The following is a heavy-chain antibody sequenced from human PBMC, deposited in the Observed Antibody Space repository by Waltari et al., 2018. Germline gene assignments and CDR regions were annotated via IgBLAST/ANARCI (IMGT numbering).Heavy chain of an antibody. D-gene: IGHD3-10*01. CDR2: IDKRGETI. V-gene: IGHV3-48*03. CDR3: VREAASGSYYNVDGLDV. J-gene: IGHJ6*02. Sequence: EVQLEESGGDFVQPGESLRLSCAASGFSFSLYELNWVRQAPGKGLEWIAYIDKRGETIYYADSVKGRFTVSRENTKNLVFVQMNSLRAEDSALYYCVREAASGSYYNVDGLDVWGQGTPVRVSS. CDR1: GFSFSLYE.